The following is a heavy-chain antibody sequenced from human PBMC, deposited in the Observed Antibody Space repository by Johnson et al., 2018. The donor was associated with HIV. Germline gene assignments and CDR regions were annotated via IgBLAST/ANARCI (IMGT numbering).Heavy chain of an antibody. CDR2: MWYDGSNK. CDR3: ARELRGHDAFDI. CDR1: GFTISNYG. Sequence: QVQLVESGGGVVQPGRSLRLSCVASGFTISNYGMHWVRQAPGKGLEWVAVMWYDGSNKYYADSVKGRFIISRDNSKNTLLLQMNSLRAEDTAIYYCARELRGHDAFDIWGQGTMVTVSS. V-gene: IGHV3-33*01. J-gene: IGHJ3*02.